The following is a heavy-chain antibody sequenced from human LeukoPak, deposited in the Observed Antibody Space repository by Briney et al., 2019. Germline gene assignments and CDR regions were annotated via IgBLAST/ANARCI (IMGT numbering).Heavy chain of an antibody. V-gene: IGHV1-69*04. CDR2: IIPILGIA. Sequence: ASVKVSCKASGGTFSSYAISWVRQAPGQGLEWMGRIIPILGIANYAQKFQGRVTITADKSTSTAYMELSSLRSEDTGVYYCARGEHSSGWYQISYWGQGTLVTVSS. CDR3: ARGEHSSGWYQISY. J-gene: IGHJ4*02. D-gene: IGHD6-19*01. CDR1: GGTFSSYA.